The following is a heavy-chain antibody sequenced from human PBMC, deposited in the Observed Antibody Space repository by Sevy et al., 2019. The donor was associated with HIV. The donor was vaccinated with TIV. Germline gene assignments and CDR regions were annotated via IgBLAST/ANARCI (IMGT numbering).Heavy chain of an antibody. V-gene: IGHV3-21*01. Sequence: GGSLRLSCAASGFTFSSYRMTWVRQAPGKGLEWVSCISSTSGYMNYADSVKGRFTISRDNAKNLLYLQMDSLRAEDTAVYYCARAVVEISTWRSDYWGQGTLVTVSS. CDR3: ARAVVEISTWRSDY. CDR2: ISSTSGYM. CDR1: GFTFSSYR. J-gene: IGHJ4*02. D-gene: IGHD5-12*01.